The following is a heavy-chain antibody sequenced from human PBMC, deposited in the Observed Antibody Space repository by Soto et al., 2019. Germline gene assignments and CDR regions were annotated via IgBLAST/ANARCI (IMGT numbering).Heavy chain of an antibody. CDR2: ISSSSSYI. V-gene: IGHV3-21*01. Sequence: GGSLRLSCAASGFTFSSYSMNWVRQAPGKGLEWVSSISSSSSYIYYADSVKGRFTISRDNAKNSLYLQMNSLRAEDTAVYYCARGTHNWNYVELGYFDYWGQGTLVTVSS. CDR1: GFTFSSYS. D-gene: IGHD1-7*01. CDR3: ARGTHNWNYVELGYFDY. J-gene: IGHJ4*02.